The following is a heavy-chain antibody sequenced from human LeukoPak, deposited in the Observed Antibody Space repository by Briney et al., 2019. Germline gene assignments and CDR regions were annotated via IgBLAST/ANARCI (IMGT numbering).Heavy chain of an antibody. CDR2: IWYDASNK. V-gene: IGHV3-33*01. CDR1: GFTCSSFG. CDR3: VRGVGVSRFNYLDP. J-gene: IGHJ5*02. Sequence: GGSLTLSCAASGFTCSSFGMHWVRQAPGKGLEWVAVIWYDASNKYYVDSVKGRFTISRDNSKNTLYLQMNSLRDDDTAVYYCVRGVGVSRFNYLDPWGQGTLVIVSS. D-gene: IGHD1-7*01.